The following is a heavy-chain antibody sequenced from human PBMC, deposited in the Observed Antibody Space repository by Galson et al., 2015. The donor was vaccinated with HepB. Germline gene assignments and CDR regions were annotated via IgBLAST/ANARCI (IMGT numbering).Heavy chain of an antibody. CDR1: GFTFSTYT. CDR2: ISGDGSNT. Sequence: SLRLSCAASGFTFSTYTMHWLRQAPGKGLEWVAVISGDGSNTNYPDAVKGRFTISRDNSKNTLYLQMNSLRPEDTAVFYCARDMYYAHGWGNYRYPESFDYWGQGTLVTVSS. D-gene: IGHD3-16*02. V-gene: IGHV3-30*04. CDR3: ARDMYYAHGWGNYRYPESFDY. J-gene: IGHJ4*01.